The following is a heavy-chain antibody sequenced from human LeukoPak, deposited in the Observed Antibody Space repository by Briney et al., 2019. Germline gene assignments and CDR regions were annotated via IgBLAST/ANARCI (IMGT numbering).Heavy chain of an antibody. J-gene: IGHJ5*02. Sequence: GGSLRLSCAASGFTFSSYDMTWVRQAPGRGLEWVSSIRPSGDNTYYGDSVKGRFTISRDNSKNTVYLQMNNMRVDDTAIYYCARVAGWHWFDPWGQGTLVTVPS. CDR3: ARVAGWHWFDP. CDR1: GFTFSSYD. V-gene: IGHV3-23*01. CDR2: IRPSGDNT. D-gene: IGHD6-19*01.